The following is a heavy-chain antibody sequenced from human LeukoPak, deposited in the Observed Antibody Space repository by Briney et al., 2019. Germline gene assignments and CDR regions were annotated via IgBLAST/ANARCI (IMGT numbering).Heavy chain of an antibody. V-gene: IGHV4-39*01. CDR3: ARHLDDYVWGSYRYTRDGSDAFDI. D-gene: IGHD3-16*02. CDR2: IYYSGST. J-gene: IGHJ3*02. CDR1: GGSISSSSYY. Sequence: SETLSLTCTVSGGSISSSSYYWGWIRQPPGKGLEWIGSIYYSGSTYYNPSLKSRVTISVDTSKNQFSLKLSSVTAADTAVYYCARHLDDYVWGSYRYTRDGSDAFDIWGQGTMVTVSS.